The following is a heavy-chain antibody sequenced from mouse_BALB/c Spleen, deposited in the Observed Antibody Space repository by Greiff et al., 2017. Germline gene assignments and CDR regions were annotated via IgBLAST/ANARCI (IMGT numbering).Heavy chain of an antibody. J-gene: IGHJ4*01. D-gene: IGHD2-4*01. CDR3: ARGDDYDLYAMDY. CDR1: GYAFSSYW. V-gene: IGHV1-80*01. Sequence: VQLQQSGAELVRPGSSVKISCKASGYAFSSYWKNWVKQRPGQGLEWIGQIYPGDGDTNYNGKFKGKATLTADKSSSTAYMQLSSLTSEDSAVYFYARGDDYDLYAMDYWGQGTSGTVSS. CDR2: IYPGDGDT.